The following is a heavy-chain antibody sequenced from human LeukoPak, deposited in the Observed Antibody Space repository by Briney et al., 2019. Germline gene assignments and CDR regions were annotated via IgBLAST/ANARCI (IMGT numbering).Heavy chain of an antibody. CDR1: GYTFTSYG. CDR3: ARDSPGGGWYYYYYYMDV. Sequence: ASVKVSCKASGYTFTSYGISWVRQAPGHGLEWMGWISAYNGNTNYAQKLQGRVTMTTDTSTSTAYMELRSLRSDDTAVYYCARDSPGGGWYYYYYYMDVWGKGTTVTVSS. D-gene: IGHD2-15*01. V-gene: IGHV1-18*01. J-gene: IGHJ6*03. CDR2: ISAYNGNT.